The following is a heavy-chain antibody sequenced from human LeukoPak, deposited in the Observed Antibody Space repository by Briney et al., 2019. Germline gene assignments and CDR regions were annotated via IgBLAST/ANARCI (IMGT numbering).Heavy chain of an antibody. J-gene: IGHJ5*02. CDR3: AKDTHGDYLSWLDP. D-gene: IGHD4-17*01. CDR1: GFIFSSYA. V-gene: IGHV3-23*01. CDR2: FSGSGGST. Sequence: PGGSLSLSCPASGFIFSSYALSWVRQPPGKGLEWVSIFSGSGGSTYYADSVKGRFTISRDNSKNTLHLQMNSLRAEDTAVYYCAKDTHGDYLSWLDPWGQGTLVTVSS.